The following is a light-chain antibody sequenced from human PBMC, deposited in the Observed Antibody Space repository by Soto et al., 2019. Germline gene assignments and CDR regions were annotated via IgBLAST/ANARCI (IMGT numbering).Light chain of an antibody. Sequence: NFMLTKPHSVSESPGKTVNISCTRSSGSIASNYVQWYQQRPGSAPTSVIYDDNQRPSGVPDRFSGSIDSSSNSASLTISGLKTEDEADYYCHSYDSDNVIFGGGTKVTVL. V-gene: IGLV6-57*04. CDR2: DDN. CDR3: HSYDSDNVI. J-gene: IGLJ2*01. CDR1: SGSIASNY.